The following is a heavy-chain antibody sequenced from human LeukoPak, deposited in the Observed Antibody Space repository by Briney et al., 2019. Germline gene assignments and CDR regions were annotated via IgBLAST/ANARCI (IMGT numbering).Heavy chain of an antibody. CDR2: INHSGST. D-gene: IGHD6-13*01. V-gene: IGHV4-34*01. J-gene: IGHJ4*02. Sequence: PPETLSLTCAVYGGSFSGYYWSWIRQPPGKGLEWIGEINHSGSTNYNPSLKSRVTISVDTPKNQFSLKLSSVTAADTAVYYCARVIAAAGSVWGQGTLVTVSS. CDR3: ARVIAAAGSV. CDR1: GGSFSGYY.